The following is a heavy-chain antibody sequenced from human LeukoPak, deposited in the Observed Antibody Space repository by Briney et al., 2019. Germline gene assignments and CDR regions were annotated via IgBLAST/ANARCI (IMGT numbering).Heavy chain of an antibody. J-gene: IGHJ4*02. V-gene: IGHV1-8*01. CDR3: VRVIVAESDY. Sequence: ASVKVSCKASGYTFTSYDINWVRQATGQGLEWMGWMNPNSGNTGYAQKLQGRVTMTTDTSTSTAYMELRSLRSDDTAVYYCVRVIVAESDYWGPGTLVSVSS. CDR2: MNPNSGNT. CDR1: GYTFTSYD. D-gene: IGHD2-21*01.